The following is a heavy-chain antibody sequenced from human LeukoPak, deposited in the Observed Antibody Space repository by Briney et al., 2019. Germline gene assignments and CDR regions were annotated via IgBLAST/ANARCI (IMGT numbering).Heavy chain of an antibody. J-gene: IGHJ6*02. Sequence: SETLSLTCAVYGGSFSGYYWSWIRQPPGKGLEWIGEINHSGSTNYNPSLKSRVTISVDTSKNQFSLKLSSVTAADTAVYYCARESRNITIFGVVINYGMDVWGQGTTVTVSS. D-gene: IGHD3-3*01. CDR3: ARESRNITIFGVVINYGMDV. CDR2: INHSGST. V-gene: IGHV4-34*01. CDR1: GGSFSGYY.